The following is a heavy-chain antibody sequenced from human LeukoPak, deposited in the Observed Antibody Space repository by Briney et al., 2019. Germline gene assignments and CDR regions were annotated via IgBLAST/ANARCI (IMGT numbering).Heavy chain of an antibody. CDR3: ARGSSGYSGYDAASDY. CDR2: IGAYNGNT. D-gene: IGHD5-12*01. V-gene: IGHV1-18*01. J-gene: IGHJ4*02. Sequence: ASVKVSCKASGYTFTSSGINWVRQAPGQGLEWMGWIGAYNGNTNYAQKFQGRVTITIDTSTSTGYMELRSLTSDDTAVYYCARGSSGYSGYDAASDYWGQGTLVTVSS. CDR1: GYTFTSSG.